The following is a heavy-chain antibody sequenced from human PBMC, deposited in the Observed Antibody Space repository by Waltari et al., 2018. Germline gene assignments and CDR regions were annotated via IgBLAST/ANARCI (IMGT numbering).Heavy chain of an antibody. J-gene: IGHJ4*02. CDR1: GGSFSGYY. CDR2: INHSGST. Sequence: QVQLQQWGAGLLKPSETLSLTCAVYGGSFSGYYWSWIRQPPGKGLEWIGEINHSGSTNYNPSLKSRVTISVDTSKNQFSLKLSSVTAADTAVYYCASLRRGLWFGELVRWGQGTLVIVSS. D-gene: IGHD3-10*01. CDR3: ASLRRGLWFGELVR. V-gene: IGHV4-34*01.